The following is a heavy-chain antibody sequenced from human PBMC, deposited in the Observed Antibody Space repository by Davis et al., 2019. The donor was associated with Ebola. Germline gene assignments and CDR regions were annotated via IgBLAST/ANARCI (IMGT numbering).Heavy chain of an antibody. CDR1: GYIFTSYA. V-gene: IGHV1-3*01. CDR3: ARGVEYSGYGGFRFDP. J-gene: IGHJ5*02. D-gene: IGHD5-12*01. Sequence: ASVKVSCKASGYIFTSYAMHWVRQAPGQRLEWMGWINAGNGDTKYSQKLQGRVTMTTDTSTSTAYMELRSLRSDDTAVYYCARGVEYSGYGGFRFDPWGQGTLVTVSS. CDR2: INAGNGDT.